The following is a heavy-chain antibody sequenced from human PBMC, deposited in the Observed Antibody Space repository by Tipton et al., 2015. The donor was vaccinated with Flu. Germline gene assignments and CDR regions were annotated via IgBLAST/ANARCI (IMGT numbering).Heavy chain of an antibody. D-gene: IGHD3-16*01. CDR1: SGSIRSTNYF. V-gene: IGHV4-39*01. CDR3: ARLSYYDVDLKNWYFEY. CDR2: IYPTGTT. Sequence: TLSLTCTVSSGSIRSTNYFCAWIRQPPGKRLELIGSIYPTGTTYYNPSLKSRVTISVDTSKRQFSLMLKSVTAADTAVYFCARLSYYDVDLKNWYFEYWGQGTLVTVSS. J-gene: IGHJ4*02.